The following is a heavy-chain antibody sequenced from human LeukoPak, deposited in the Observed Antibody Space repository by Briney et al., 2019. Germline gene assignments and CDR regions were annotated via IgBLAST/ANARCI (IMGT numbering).Heavy chain of an antibody. CDR3: TAGPDCSSTSCPFEF. CDR1: GYMFTELP. D-gene: IGHD2-2*01. Sequence: ASVTVSCKVSGYMFTELPIHWVRQTPAIGLEWMGGFDPADGEPVYAKNFKDRLTMTEDTSTETAYMELRGLGSEDTAVYYCTAGPDCSSTSCPFEFWGQGTLVTVSS. V-gene: IGHV1-24*01. CDR2: FDPADGEP. J-gene: IGHJ4*02.